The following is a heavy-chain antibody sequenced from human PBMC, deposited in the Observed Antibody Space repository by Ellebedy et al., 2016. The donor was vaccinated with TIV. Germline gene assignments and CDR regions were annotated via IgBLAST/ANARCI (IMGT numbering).Heavy chain of an antibody. Sequence: PGGSLRPSCAASGFPFSHHWMHWVRHAPGKGLVWVARTNTDGSEPTWVDSVKGRFPISRDNAKNTVYLEMHSLRVEDTAVYYCARGGVSAAGSVFFDYWGQGVLVTVSS. J-gene: IGHJ4*02. CDR2: TNTDGSEP. CDR1: GFPFSHHW. CDR3: ARGGVSAAGSVFFDY. V-gene: IGHV3-74*03. D-gene: IGHD6-13*01.